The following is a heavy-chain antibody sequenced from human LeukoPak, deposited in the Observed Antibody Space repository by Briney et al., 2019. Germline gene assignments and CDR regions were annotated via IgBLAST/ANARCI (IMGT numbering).Heavy chain of an antibody. CDR2: ISSSGST. V-gene: IGHV4-39*01. J-gene: IGHJ5*02. Sequence: SETLSLTCTVSGGSINSGNYFWGWIRQPPGKGLEWIGSISSSGSTYYNASLRSRVTISADTSKNQFSLKVNSVTAADTAVYYCARRRAYNWYDPWGQGTLITVPS. CDR3: ARRRAYNWYDP. CDR1: GGSINSGNYF.